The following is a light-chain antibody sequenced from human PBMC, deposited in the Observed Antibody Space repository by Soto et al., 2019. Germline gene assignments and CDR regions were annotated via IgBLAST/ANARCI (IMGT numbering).Light chain of an antibody. J-gene: IGKJ1*01. CDR3: QQRSNWRET. Sequence: EIVLTQSPATLSLSPGERATLSCRARQSVSSNLAWYQQKPGQAPRLLIYGASTRATGIPARFSGSGSGTDFTLTISSLEPEDFAVYYCQQRSNWRETFGQGTKVDIK. CDR2: GAS. V-gene: IGKV3-11*01. CDR1: QSVSSN.